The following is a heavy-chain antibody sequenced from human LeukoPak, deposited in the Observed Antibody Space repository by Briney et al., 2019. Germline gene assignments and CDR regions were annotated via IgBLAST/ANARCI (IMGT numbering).Heavy chain of an antibody. CDR3: ARQGTGYYTDYYFDC. J-gene: IGHJ4*02. Sequence: SETLSLTCSVSGDPISGYYWSWIRQPPGKGLEWLGYIYTTGSTNYNPSLKSRLTMSVDKSKKQFSLKLSSVTAADTAVYFCARQGTGYYTDYYFDCWGQGTLVTVSS. CDR2: IYTTGST. D-gene: IGHD3/OR15-3a*01. CDR1: GDPISGYY. V-gene: IGHV4-4*09.